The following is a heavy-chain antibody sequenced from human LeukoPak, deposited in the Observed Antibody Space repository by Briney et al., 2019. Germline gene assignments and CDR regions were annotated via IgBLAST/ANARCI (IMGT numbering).Heavy chain of an antibody. J-gene: IGHJ6*02. CDR2: IKEGGAVK. V-gene: IGHV3-7*01. D-gene: IGHD2-21*01. CDR1: GFTFSSYW. Sequence: PGGSLRLSCAASGFTFSSYWVTWVRQAPGTGRELVANIKEGGAVKYNEDSVKRRLTITRDNAKNSLYLQMNSVNGEDTAVYYCAREAYYKIDVWGQGTTATVSS. CDR3: AREAYYKIDV.